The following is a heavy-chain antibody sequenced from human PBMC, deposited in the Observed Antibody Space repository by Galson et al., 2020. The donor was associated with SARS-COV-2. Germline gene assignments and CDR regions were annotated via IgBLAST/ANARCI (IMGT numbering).Heavy chain of an antibody. V-gene: IGHV4-31*03. Sequence: SETLSLTCTVSGGSISSGGSYWSWIRQYPGKGLEWIGYIYYSGNTYYNPSLKSRVTISVDTSKNQFSLKLSSVTAADTAVYYCARDYYESSGYYSYDYWGQGTLVTVSS. D-gene: IGHD3-22*01. J-gene: IGHJ4*02. CDR3: ARDYYESSGYYSYDY. CDR1: GGSISSGGSY. CDR2: IYYSGNT.